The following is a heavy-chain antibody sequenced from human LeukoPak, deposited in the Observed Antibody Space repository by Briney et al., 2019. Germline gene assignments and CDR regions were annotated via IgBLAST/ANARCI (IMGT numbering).Heavy chain of an antibody. D-gene: IGHD5-12*01. CDR2: IYYSGST. CDR1: GGSISSNY. V-gene: IGHV4-59*01. CDR3: ARDHGATRGYGMDV. Sequence: PSETLSLTCTVSGGSISSNYWSWIRHPPGEGLEWIGYIYYSGSTTNNTPLKSRVTISVETSTNQFSLKLSSVTAADTAVYYCARDHGATRGYGMDVWGKGTTVTASS. J-gene: IGHJ6*04.